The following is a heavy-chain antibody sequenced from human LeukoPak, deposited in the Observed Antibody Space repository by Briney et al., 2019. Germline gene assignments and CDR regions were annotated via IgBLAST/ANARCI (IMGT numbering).Heavy chain of an antibody. J-gene: IGHJ4*02. V-gene: IGHV3-20*01. CDR1: GFTFSSYA. CDR2: INWNGGST. D-gene: IGHD1-1*01. CDR3: ARGPETGNFDY. Sequence: PGGSLRLSCAASGFTFSSYAMSWVRQAPGKGLEWVSGINWNGGSTGYADSVKGRFTISRDNAKNSLYLQMNSLRAEDTALYHCARGPETGNFDYWGQGTLVTVSS.